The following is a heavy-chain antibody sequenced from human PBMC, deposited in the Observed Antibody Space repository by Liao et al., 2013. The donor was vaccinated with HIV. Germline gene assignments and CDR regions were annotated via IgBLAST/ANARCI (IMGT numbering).Heavy chain of an antibody. D-gene: IGHD3-9*01. J-gene: IGHJ3*02. CDR1: GGFISSGGYS. CDR3: ARVSIFDAFDI. V-gene: IGHV4-30-2*01. CDR2: IYHSGST. Sequence: QLQLQESGSGLVKPSQTLSLTCAVSGGFISSGGYSWSWIRQPPGKGLEWIGYIYHSGSTYFNPSLKSRVTMSLDRSKNQFSLRLSSVTAADTAVYYCARVSIFDAFDIWGRRDEWSPSLQ.